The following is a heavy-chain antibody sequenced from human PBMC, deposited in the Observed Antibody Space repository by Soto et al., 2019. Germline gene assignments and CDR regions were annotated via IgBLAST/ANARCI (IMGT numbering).Heavy chain of an antibody. V-gene: IGHV3-30*18. CDR3: AKDWGETGWYNWFES. CDR1: GFTFSTHG. CDR2: ISHDGSAK. J-gene: IGHJ5*01. Sequence: QVQLVESGGGLVQPGTSLRLSCAASGFTFSTHGMHWVRQAPGKGLEWVAMISHDGSAKHYVDCVKGRFTISRDTSKNTLFLQMDSLRVEDTAIYYCAKDWGETGWYNWFESWGQGTLVTVSS. D-gene: IGHD6-19*01.